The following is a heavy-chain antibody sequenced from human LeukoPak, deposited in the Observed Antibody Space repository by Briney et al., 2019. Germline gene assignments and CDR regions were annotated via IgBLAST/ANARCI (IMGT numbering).Heavy chain of an antibody. J-gene: IGHJ6*02. CDR3: ARQPIYTWNNCSGGSCYSRYYYYYGMDV. CDR2: INHSGST. Sequence: SETLSLTCAVYGGSFRGYYWSWIRQPPGKGREGIGEINHSGSTNYNPSLKSRVTISVDTSKNQFSLKLSSVTAADTAVYYCARQPIYTWNNCSGGSCYSRYYYYYGMDVWGQGTTVTVPS. D-gene: IGHD2-15*01. CDR1: GGSFRGYY. V-gene: IGHV4-34*01.